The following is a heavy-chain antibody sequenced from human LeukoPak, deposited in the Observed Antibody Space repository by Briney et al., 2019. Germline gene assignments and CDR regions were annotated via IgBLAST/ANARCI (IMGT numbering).Heavy chain of an antibody. CDR2: ISYDGSNK. V-gene: IGHV3-30-3*01. J-gene: IGHJ4*02. CDR1: GFTFSSYA. D-gene: IGHD1-26*01. Sequence: GGSLRLSCAASGFTFSSYAMHWVRQAPGKGLEWVAVISYDGSNKYYADSVKGRFTISRDNSKNTLYLQMNSLRAEDTAVYYCARDRSQVGTIDYWGQGTLVTVSS. CDR3: ARDRSQVGTIDY.